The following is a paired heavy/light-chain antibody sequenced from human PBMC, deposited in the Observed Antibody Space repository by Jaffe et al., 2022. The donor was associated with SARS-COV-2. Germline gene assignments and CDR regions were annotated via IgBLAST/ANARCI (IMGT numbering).Heavy chain of an antibody. CDR1: GVSISSSISF. D-gene: IGHD2-2*01. J-gene: IGHJ3*01. Sequence: QLQLQESGPGLVKPSETLSLICTVSGVSISSSISFWGWLRQPPGKGLEWIGSMQYDGSPYYNPSLKSRLTMSADTSKNQFSLKLTSVAAVDTAVYYCGRLVVGGGWNDAFDLWGQGTMVTVS. CDR2: MQYDGSP. CDR3: GRLVVGGGWNDAFDL. V-gene: IGHV4-39*01.
Light chain of an antibody. CDR3: QQYNYWPT. V-gene: IGKV3-15*01. CDR1: HSVSSN. Sequence: EIVMTQSPATLSVSPGERATLSCRASHSVSSNLAWYQQKPGQAPRLLIYGASTRATGFPARFSGSGSGTEFTLTISSLESEDFAVYYCQQYNYWPTFGQGTKVEIK. CDR2: GAS. J-gene: IGKJ1*01.